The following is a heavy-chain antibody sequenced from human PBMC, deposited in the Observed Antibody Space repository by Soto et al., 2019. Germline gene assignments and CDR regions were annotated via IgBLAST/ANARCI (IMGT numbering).Heavy chain of an antibody. Sequence: SETLSLTCTVSGGSISSNIYYWGWIRQPPGKGLEWIGKINYSGSTNYDSSLQSRVTISVDTSKNQFSLKLSSVTAADTAVYYCARGPYNWGYDAFDIWGQGTMVTVSS. CDR2: INYSGST. CDR3: ARGPYNWGYDAFDI. D-gene: IGHD1-1*01. V-gene: IGHV4-39*01. J-gene: IGHJ3*02. CDR1: GGSISSNIYY.